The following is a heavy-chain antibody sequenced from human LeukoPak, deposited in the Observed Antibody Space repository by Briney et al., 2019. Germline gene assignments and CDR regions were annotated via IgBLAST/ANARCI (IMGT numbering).Heavy chain of an antibody. V-gene: IGHV1-18*04. D-gene: IGHD3-9*01. J-gene: IGHJ4*02. CDR1: GYTFTSYG. Sequence: ASVKVSCKASGYTFTSYGISWVRQAPGQGLEWMGWISAHNGNTNYAQKLQGRVTMTTDTSTSTAYMELRSLRSDDTAVYYCARVTPGGYEGFDWLENFDYWGQGTLVTVSS. CDR2: ISAHNGNT. CDR3: ARVTPGGYEGFDWLENFDY.